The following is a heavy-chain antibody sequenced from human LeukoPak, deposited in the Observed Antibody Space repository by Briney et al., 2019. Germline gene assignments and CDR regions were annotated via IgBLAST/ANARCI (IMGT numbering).Heavy chain of an antibody. D-gene: IGHD3-22*01. CDR2: IYYSGST. J-gene: IGHJ4*02. Sequence: PSETLSLTCTVSGGSISSSSYYWGWIRQPPGNGLEWIGNIYYSGSTYYNPSLKSRVTISVDTSKNQFSLKLSSVTAADTAVYYCARHPTRGYYDSRMDRVDYWGQGTLVTVSS. V-gene: IGHV4-39*01. CDR1: GGSISSSSYY. CDR3: ARHPTRGYYDSRMDRVDY.